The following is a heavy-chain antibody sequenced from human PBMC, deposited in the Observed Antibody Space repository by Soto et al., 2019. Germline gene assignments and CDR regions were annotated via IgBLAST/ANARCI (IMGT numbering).Heavy chain of an antibody. Sequence: PSETLSLTCAVYGGSFSGYYWSWIRQPPGKGLEWIGEINHSGSTNYNPSLKSRVTISVDTSKNQFSLKLSSVTAADTAVYYCARDGEQQLVFDYWGQGTLVTVSS. D-gene: IGHD6-13*01. V-gene: IGHV4-34*01. CDR3: ARDGEQQLVFDY. J-gene: IGHJ4*02. CDR2: INHSGST. CDR1: GGSFSGYY.